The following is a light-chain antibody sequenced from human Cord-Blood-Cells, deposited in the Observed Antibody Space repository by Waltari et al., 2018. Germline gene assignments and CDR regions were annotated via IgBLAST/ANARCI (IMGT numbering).Light chain of an antibody. Sequence: QSALTQPASVSESPGQSTTISCTGTSSAVGGFHYASWYQQHPGTAPKLMIYDVSNRPSGVSKRFSGSKSGNTASLTISGLQAEDEADYYCSSYTSSSTLVFGTGTKVTVL. V-gene: IGLV2-14*03. CDR2: DVS. CDR3: SSYTSSSTLV. J-gene: IGLJ1*01. CDR1: SSAVGGFHY.